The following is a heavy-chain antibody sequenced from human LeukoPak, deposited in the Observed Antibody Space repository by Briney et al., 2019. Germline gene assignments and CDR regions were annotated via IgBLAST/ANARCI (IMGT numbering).Heavy chain of an antibody. CDR3: ARNQKVGATNYFDY. J-gene: IGHJ4*02. D-gene: IGHD1-26*01. CDR2: ISGSGGST. Sequence: GGSLRLSCAASGFTFSSSAMTWVRQAPAKGLEWVSAISGSGGSTYYADSVKGRFTISRDKSKNTLYLQMTSLRADDQAVYYCARNQKVGATNYFDYWGQGTLVTVSS. V-gene: IGHV3-23*01. CDR1: GFTFSSSA.